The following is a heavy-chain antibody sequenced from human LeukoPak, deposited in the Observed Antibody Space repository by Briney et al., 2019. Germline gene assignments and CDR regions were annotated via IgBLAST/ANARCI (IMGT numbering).Heavy chain of an antibody. CDR1: GFTFSSYG. CDR2: ISYDGSNK. V-gene: IGHV3-30*18. D-gene: IGHD3-9*01. J-gene: IGHJ4*02. CDR3: AKRSGSYYDILTPFDY. Sequence: PGGSLRLSCAASGFTFSSYGMHWVRQAPGKGLEWVAVISYDGSNKYYADSVKGRFTISRDNSKNTLYLQMNSLRAEDTAVYYCAKRSGSYYDILTPFDYWGQGTLVTVSS.